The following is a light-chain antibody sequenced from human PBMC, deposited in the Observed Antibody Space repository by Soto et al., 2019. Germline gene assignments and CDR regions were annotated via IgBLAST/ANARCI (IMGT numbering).Light chain of an antibody. Sequence: ESVVTQSRPTLSLSPGGRSTLSCRASQSVRSYLAWYQQKPGQAPRLLIYAASTRATGIPARFSGSGYGTDFNLTISSLQTEDFATYYCQQSYSTLITFGQGTRLEIK. CDR2: AAS. V-gene: IGKV3-15*01. J-gene: IGKJ5*01. CDR3: QQSYSTLIT. CDR1: QSVRSY.